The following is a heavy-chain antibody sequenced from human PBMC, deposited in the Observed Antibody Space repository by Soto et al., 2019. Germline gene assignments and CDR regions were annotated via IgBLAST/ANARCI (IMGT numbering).Heavy chain of an antibody. D-gene: IGHD2-2*01. Sequence: GGSLRLSCAASGFTFSSYAMSWVRQAPGKGLEWVSAISGSGGSTYYADSVKGRFTISRDNSKNTLYLQMNSLRAEDTAVYYCAKEGYCSSTSCPEPMDVWGQGTTVTVSS. J-gene: IGHJ6*02. V-gene: IGHV3-23*01. CDR2: ISGSGGST. CDR1: GFTFSSYA. CDR3: AKEGYCSSTSCPEPMDV.